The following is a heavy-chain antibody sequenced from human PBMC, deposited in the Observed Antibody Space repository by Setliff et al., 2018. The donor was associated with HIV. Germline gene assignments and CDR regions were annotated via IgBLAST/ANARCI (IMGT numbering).Heavy chain of an antibody. J-gene: IGHJ4*02. Sequence: PGGSLRLSCEASGFRVTDTCMAWARQAPGKGLEWVTLIYKAGKTYYADFVKGRFTIARDDTKNTVSLQMTNLGPGDTAMYYCAKGGYGGAYYVAGYWGQGTKVTVSS. V-gene: IGHV3-53*01. CDR2: IYKAGKT. CDR1: GFRVTDTC. CDR3: AKGGYGGAYYVAGY. D-gene: IGHD5-18*01.